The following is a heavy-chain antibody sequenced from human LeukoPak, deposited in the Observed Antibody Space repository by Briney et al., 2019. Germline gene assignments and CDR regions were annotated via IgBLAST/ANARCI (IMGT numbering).Heavy chain of an antibody. J-gene: IGHJ4*02. CDR2: ISSSSSYI. V-gene: IGHV3-21*01. Sequence: GGSLRLSCAASGFTFSSYSMNWVRQAPGKGLEWVSSISSSSSYIYYADSVKGRFTISRDNAKNSLYLQMDSLRAEDTAVYYCARGPTYYDFWSGSVWGQGTLVTVSS. CDR3: ARGPTYYDFWSGSV. D-gene: IGHD3-3*01. CDR1: GFTFSSYS.